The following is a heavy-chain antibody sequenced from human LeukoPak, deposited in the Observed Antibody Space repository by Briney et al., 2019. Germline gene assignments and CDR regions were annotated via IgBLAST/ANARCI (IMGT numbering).Heavy chain of an antibody. D-gene: IGHD3-9*01. V-gene: IGHV3-49*03. CDR1: GFTFGDHS. J-gene: IGHJ4*02. CDR3: TREIRYFDWFQADY. CDR2: IRSKAYGGTA. Sequence: PGRSLRLSSTASGFTFGDHSVSWFRQAPGEGLEWVGFIRSKAYGGTAAYAASVKGRFTISRDDSKSVAYLQMDSLKTEDTAVYYCTREIRYFDWFQADYWGQGTLVTVSS.